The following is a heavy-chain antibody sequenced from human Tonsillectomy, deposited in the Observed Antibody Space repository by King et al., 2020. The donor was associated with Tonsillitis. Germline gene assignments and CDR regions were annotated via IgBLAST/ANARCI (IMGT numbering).Heavy chain of an antibody. V-gene: IGHV1-18*01. CDR2: INGFNGNT. D-gene: IGHD2/OR15-2a*01. Sequence: QLVQSGAEVKKPGASVKVSCKASGYTFTNYGFTWVRQAPGQGLEWMGWINGFNGNTNYAQKFQARVTITTDTSTSTGYMELRSLRGDDTAVYYCARSLSPLDSDFWGQGTLGTVSS. CDR3: ARSLSPLDSDF. J-gene: IGHJ4*02. CDR1: GYTFTNYG.